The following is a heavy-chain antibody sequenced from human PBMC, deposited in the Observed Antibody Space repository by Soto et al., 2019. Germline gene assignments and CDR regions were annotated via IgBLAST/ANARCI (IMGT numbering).Heavy chain of an antibody. CDR2: ISASGGNT. V-gene: IGHV3-23*01. J-gene: IGHJ4*02. CDR1: GFTFRSYA. D-gene: IGHD1-1*01. Sequence: GGSLRLSCAASGFTFRSYAMSWVRQAPGKGLEWVSGISASGGNTYYADSMKGRFTISRDNSKNTLYLQMNSLRVEDTAVYYCAKTPMSNWNEDEGFDYWGQGTLVTVSS. CDR3: AKTPMSNWNEDEGFDY.